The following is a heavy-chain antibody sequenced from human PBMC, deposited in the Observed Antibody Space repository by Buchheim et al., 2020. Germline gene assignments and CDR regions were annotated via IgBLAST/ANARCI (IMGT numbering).Heavy chain of an antibody. CDR1: EFTFSRYW. J-gene: IGHJ6*02. D-gene: IGHD2-15*01. Sequence: EVQLVESGGGLVQTGGSLRLSCAASEFTFSRYWVHWVRQAPGKGLVWVSRINPDGSTTTYADSVKGRFTISRDDGKNAVYLQMNSLRAENTALYYGAGAPDCGGGRCYSYTYYGLDVWGQG. CDR3: AGAPDCGGGRCYSYTYYGLDV. CDR2: INPDGSTT. V-gene: IGHV3-74*01.